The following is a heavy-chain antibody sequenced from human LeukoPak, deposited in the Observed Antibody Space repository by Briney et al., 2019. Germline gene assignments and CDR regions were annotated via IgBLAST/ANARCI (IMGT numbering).Heavy chain of an antibody. CDR3: ARVGIYSTSWALDY. CDR2: IYYSRST. Sequence: PSETLSLTCTVSGGSISSYYWSWIRQPPGKGLEWIGYIYYSRSTNYNPSLKSRVTISVDTSKNQFSLKLSSVTAADTAVYYCARVGIYSTSWALDYWGQGTLVTVSS. J-gene: IGHJ4*02. D-gene: IGHD6-13*01. CDR1: GGSISSYY. V-gene: IGHV4-59*01.